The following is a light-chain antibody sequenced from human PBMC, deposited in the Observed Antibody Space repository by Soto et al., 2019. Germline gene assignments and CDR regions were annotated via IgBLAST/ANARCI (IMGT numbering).Light chain of an antibody. CDR1: QSVSTSY. CDR2: GAS. V-gene: IGKV3-20*01. Sequence: EIVLTQSPGTLSLSPGERATLSCRASQSVSTSYLAWYQQKPGQAPRLLIYGASGRATGIPDRFSGSGSGTDFTLTISRLEPEDFAVYYCQQYGSSPITFGQGTRLEVK. CDR3: QQYGSSPIT. J-gene: IGKJ5*01.